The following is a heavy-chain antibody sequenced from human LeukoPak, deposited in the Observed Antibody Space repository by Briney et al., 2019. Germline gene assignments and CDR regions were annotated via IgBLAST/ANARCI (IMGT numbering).Heavy chain of an antibody. CDR3: ARDRMRAYSSSWYHRYYYYGMDV. Sequence: PSETLSLTCTVSGGSISSYYWSWIRQPPGKGLEWIGYIYYSGSTNYNPSLKSRVTISVDTSKNQFSLKLSSVTAADTAVYYCARDRMRAYSSSWYHRYYYYGMDVWGQGTTVTVSS. D-gene: IGHD6-13*01. CDR1: GGSISSYY. CDR2: IYYSGST. V-gene: IGHV4-59*01. J-gene: IGHJ6*02.